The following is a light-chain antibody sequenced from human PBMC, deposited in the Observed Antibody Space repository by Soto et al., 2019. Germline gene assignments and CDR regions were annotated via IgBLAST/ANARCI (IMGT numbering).Light chain of an antibody. CDR1: QSISSW. CDR3: QQYNSYSRT. V-gene: IGKV1-5*03. J-gene: IGKJ1*01. Sequence: DIQMTQSPSTLSASVGDRVTITCRASQSISSWLAWYQQKPGKAPKLLIYKASSLESGVPSRFSGSGYGTEFTITISSLQPNDFATYYCQQYNSYSRTFGQGTKVEIK. CDR2: KAS.